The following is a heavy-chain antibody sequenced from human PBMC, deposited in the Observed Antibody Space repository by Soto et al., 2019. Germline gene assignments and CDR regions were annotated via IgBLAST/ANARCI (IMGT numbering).Heavy chain of an antibody. CDR2: IYYSGTT. D-gene: IGHD3-9*01. J-gene: IGHJ6*02. CDR1: GGSVSNSSFY. Sequence: PSDTLSLTCTVSGGSVSNSSFYWTWIRQPPGKGLEWIGYIYYSGTTNYNPSLKSPVTMSVDRSMNRFSLKLTSLTAADTSMNVCVRESQRYNYYGLDVWGQGTTVTVSS. V-gene: IGHV4-61*01. CDR3: VRESQRYNYYGLDV.